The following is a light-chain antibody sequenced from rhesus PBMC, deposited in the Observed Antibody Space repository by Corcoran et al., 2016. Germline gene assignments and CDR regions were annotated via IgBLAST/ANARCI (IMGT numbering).Light chain of an antibody. CDR3: QQYNKGTS. CDR1: QSVGSH. Sequence: EIVMTQSPATLSLSPGERATLSCRASQSVGSHLACYQQKPEQVPRHLNYGASSRATGVPDRVSGSGSGTDFTLIISSLESEDVGVYYCQQYNKGTSFGQGTKVEIK. J-gene: IGKJ2*01. CDR2: GAS. V-gene: IGKV3S9*01.